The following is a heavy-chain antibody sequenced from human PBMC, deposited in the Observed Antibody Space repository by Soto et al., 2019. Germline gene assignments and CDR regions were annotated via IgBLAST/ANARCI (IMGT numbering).Heavy chain of an antibody. V-gene: IGHV1-2*04. CDR3: ARDAVAGRVGYFDL. CDR2: INPNRGGT. J-gene: IGHJ2*01. D-gene: IGHD6-19*01. Sequence: QVQLVQSGAEVKRPGASVKVSCKASGYTFTGYYMHWVRQAPGQGLEWMGWINPNRGGTNYAQKFQRWVTMTRDTSISTAYMELSRMRSDDTAVYYCARDAVAGRVGYFDLWGRGTLVTVSS. CDR1: GYTFTGYY.